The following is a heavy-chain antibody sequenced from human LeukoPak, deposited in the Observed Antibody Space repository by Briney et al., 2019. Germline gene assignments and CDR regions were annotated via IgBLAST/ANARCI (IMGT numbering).Heavy chain of an antibody. J-gene: IGHJ4*02. Sequence: KPSETLSLTCTVSDDSISDYYRGWIRQPPGKGLEWIGYFYNSGRSTYNPSLKSRVTISADTPKNHFSLKLNSVTTADTAVYYCTRGAGWLIDYWGQGILVTVSS. D-gene: IGHD3-16*01. V-gene: IGHV4-59*01. CDR2: FYNSGRS. CDR1: DDSISDYY. CDR3: TRGAGWLIDY.